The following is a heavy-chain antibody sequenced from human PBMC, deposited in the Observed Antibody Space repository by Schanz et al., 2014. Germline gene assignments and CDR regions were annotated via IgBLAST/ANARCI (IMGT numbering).Heavy chain of an antibody. V-gene: IGHV3-66*01. Sequence: EVQLLESGGALEQPGGSLRLSCAASGITFSDYAMSWVRQAPGKGLEWVSVIYSGGSTYYADSVKGRFTISRDNSKNTLYLQRNSLRAEDTAVYYCARAPPPYSSSPYYWYYGMDVWGQGTTVTVSS. J-gene: IGHJ6*02. CDR3: ARAPPPYSSSPYYWYYGMDV. D-gene: IGHD6-6*01. CDR1: GITFSDYA. CDR2: IYSGGST.